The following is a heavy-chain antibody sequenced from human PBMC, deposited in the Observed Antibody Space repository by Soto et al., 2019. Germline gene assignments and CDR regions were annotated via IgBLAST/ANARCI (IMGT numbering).Heavy chain of an antibody. J-gene: IGHJ6*02. V-gene: IGHV4-59*01. D-gene: IGHD3-10*01. Sequence: SETLSLPCTVSGGSISSYYWSWIRQPPGKGLEWIGYIYYSGSTNYNPSLKSRVTISVDTSKNQFSLKLSSVTAADTAVYYCARGVVREKNGGFYYYYGMDVWGQGTTVTVSS. CDR3: ARGVVREKNGGFYYYYGMDV. CDR2: IYYSGST. CDR1: GGSISSYY.